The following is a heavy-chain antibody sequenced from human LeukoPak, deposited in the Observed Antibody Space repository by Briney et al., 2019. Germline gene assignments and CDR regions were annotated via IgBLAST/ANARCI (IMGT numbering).Heavy chain of an antibody. CDR1: GYTLTELS. Sequence: ASVKVSCTVSGYTLTELSMHWVRQAPGKGLEWMGGFDPEDGETIYAQKFQGRVTMTEDTSTDTAYMELSSLRSEDTAVYYCAAFRTIVATGYYYYGMDVWGQGTTVTVSS. J-gene: IGHJ6*02. CDR2: FDPEDGET. D-gene: IGHD5-12*01. V-gene: IGHV1-24*01. CDR3: AAFRTIVATGYYYYGMDV.